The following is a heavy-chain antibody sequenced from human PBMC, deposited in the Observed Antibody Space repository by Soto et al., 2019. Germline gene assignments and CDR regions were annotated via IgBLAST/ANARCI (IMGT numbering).Heavy chain of an antibody. CDR2: INHSGST. Sequence: SETLSLTCAVYGGSFSGYYWSWIRQPPGKGLEWIGEINHSGSTNYNPSLKSRVTISVDTSKNQFSLKLSSVTAEDTAVYDCARYSGYDLAGFDDWGQGTLVTVS. D-gene: IGHD5-12*01. CDR3: ARYSGYDLAGFDD. V-gene: IGHV4-34*01. J-gene: IGHJ4*02. CDR1: GGSFSGYY.